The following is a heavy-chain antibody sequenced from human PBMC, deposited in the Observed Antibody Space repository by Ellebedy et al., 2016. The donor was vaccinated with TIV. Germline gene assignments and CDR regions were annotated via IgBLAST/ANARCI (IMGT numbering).Heavy chain of an antibody. J-gene: IGHJ5*02. Sequence: GESLKISCAASGFTVSGKFMNWVRQAPGKGLEYVSAISNNGGSTYYADSVKGRFTISRDSSKNTVYLQMNNLRTEDTAVYYCARGGTETSWNWFGPWGQGTLVTVSS. CDR2: ISNNGGST. CDR1: GFTVSGKF. CDR3: ARGGTETSWNWFGP. V-gene: IGHV3-64*04.